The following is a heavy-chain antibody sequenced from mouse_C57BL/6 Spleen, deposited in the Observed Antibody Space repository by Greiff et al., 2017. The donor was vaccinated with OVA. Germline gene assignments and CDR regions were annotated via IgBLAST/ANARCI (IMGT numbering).Heavy chain of an antibody. CDR3: AREREGKGAMGY. J-gene: IGHJ4*01. CDR2: IYPGDGDT. CDR1: GYAFSSYW. D-gene: IGHD2-1*01. Sequence: VKLQESGAELVKPGASVKISCKASGYAFSSYWMNWVKQRPGKGLEWIGQIYPGDGDTNYNGKFKGKATLTADKSSSTAYMQLSSLSSEEAAVYLCAREREGKGAMGYWGQGTSVTVSA. V-gene: IGHV1-80*01.